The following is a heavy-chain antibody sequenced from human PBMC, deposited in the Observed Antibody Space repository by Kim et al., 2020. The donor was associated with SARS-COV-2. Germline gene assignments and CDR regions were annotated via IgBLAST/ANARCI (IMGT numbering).Heavy chain of an antibody. CDR3: AKDAGSASPAYYFDY. V-gene: IGHV3-33*03. D-gene: IGHD6-19*01. Sequence: DAERALFTISSDKSKNTLSLQMNSLRAEDTAVYYCAKDAGSASPAYYFDYWGQGTLVTVSS. J-gene: IGHJ4*02.